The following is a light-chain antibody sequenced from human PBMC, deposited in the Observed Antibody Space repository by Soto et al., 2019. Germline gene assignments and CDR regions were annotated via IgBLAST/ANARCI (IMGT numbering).Light chain of an antibody. V-gene: IGKV1-39*01. CDR2: AAS. Sequence: DIQMTQSPASLSASVGDRVTITCRASQTISNYVNWYQRKPGKAPQLLIYAASRMQSGVPLRFSGGGSGTDFTLTISSLQPEDFASYYCQQTYRTVSFGQGTNLEI. J-gene: IGKJ2*03. CDR1: QTISNY. CDR3: QQTYRTVS.